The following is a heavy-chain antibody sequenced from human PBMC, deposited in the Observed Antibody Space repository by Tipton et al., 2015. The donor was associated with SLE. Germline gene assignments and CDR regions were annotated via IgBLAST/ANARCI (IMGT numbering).Heavy chain of an antibody. Sequence: GSLRLSCAASGFTFSSCTMNWVRQAPGRGLEWVSSISSSSSYIYYADSVKGRFTISRDNAKNSLYLQMNSLRAEDTAVYYCARDSGSYYSDYWGQGTLVTVCS. V-gene: IGHV3-21*01. D-gene: IGHD1-26*01. CDR3: ARDSGSYYSDY. CDR1: GFTFSSCT. CDR2: ISSSSSYI. J-gene: IGHJ4*02.